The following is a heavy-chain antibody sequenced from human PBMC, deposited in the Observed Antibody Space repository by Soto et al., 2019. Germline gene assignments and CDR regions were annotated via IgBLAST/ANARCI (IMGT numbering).Heavy chain of an antibody. CDR1: GGSISSYY. CDR2: IYYSGST. Sequence: SETLSLTCTVSGGSISSYYWSWIRQPPGKGLEWIGYIYYSGSTNYNPSLKSRVTISVDTSKNQFSLKLSSVTAADTAVYYCATDCLYSSSSRCIDYWGQGTLVTVSS. J-gene: IGHJ4*02. CDR3: ATDCLYSSSSRCIDY. V-gene: IGHV4-59*08. D-gene: IGHD6-6*01.